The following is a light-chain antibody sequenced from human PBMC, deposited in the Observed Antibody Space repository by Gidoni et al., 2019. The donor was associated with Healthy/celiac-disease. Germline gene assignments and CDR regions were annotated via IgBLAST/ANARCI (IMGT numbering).Light chain of an antibody. Sequence: DIQMTQSPSSLSASVGDRVTITCRACQSISSYLNWYQQKPGKAPKLLIYAASSLQSGVPSRFSGSGPGTDFTLTISSLQPEDFATYYCQQSYSTPPTFGQGTKVEIK. J-gene: IGKJ1*01. CDR2: AAS. V-gene: IGKV1-39*01. CDR3: QQSYSTPPT. CDR1: QSISSY.